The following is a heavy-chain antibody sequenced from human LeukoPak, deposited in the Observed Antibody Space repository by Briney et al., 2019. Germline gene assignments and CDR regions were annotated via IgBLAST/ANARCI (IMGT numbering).Heavy chain of an antibody. J-gene: IGHJ3*02. V-gene: IGHV1-69*13. CDR2: IIPIFGTA. D-gene: IGHD7-27*01. CDR1: GGTFSSYA. CDR3: ARAETGDFAFDI. Sequence: ASVKVSCKASGGTFSSYAISWVRQVPGQGLEWMGGIIPIFGTANYAQKFQGRVTITADESTSTAYMELSSLRSEDTAVYYCARAETGDFAFDIWGQGTMVTVSS.